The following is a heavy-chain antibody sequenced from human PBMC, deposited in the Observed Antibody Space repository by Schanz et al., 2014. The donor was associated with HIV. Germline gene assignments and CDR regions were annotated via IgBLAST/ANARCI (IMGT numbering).Heavy chain of an antibody. D-gene: IGHD3-10*01. Sequence: EEQLLESGGGLVQPGGSLRLSCVASGFTFSNFWLSWVRQAPGKGLEWVANMKQDASEKYYVDSVKGRFTISRDNARNSLYLQMNSLRAEDTAVYYCARASVTDFLDYWGQGTLVTVSS. J-gene: IGHJ4*02. CDR1: GFTFSNFW. CDR2: MKQDASEK. V-gene: IGHV3-7*01. CDR3: ARASVTDFLDY.